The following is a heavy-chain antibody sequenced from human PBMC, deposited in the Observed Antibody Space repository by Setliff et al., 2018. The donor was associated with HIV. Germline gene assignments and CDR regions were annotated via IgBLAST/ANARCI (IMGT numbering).Heavy chain of an antibody. J-gene: IGHJ3*02. CDR1: GGAFISHT. CDR3: ARAGGGATDQAFDI. CDR2: IIPILGIP. Sequence: SVKVSCKASGGAFISHTFTWVRQAPGQGLEWMGRIIPILGIPNYAQNFQGRLTISADKSTRTAYLELSSLRSDDSAVYYCARAGGGATDQAFDIWGQGTMVTVSS. D-gene: IGHD2-2*01. V-gene: IGHV1-69*02.